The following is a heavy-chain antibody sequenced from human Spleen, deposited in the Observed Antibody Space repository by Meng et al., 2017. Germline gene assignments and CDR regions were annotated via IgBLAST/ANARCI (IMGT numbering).Heavy chain of an antibody. CDR3: ARGASGDYKFVDFDY. Sequence: GQLGVGCRGEGSPVKVSCKVCGGTSSRNAISWGREAPGKGLEWMGGIIPIFGTANYAQKFQGRVTITADESTSTAYMELSSLRSEDTAVYYCARGASGDYKFVDFDYWGQGTLVTSPQ. J-gene: IGHJ4*02. V-gene: IGHV1-69*01. CDR2: IIPIFGTA. D-gene: IGHD4-17*01. CDR1: GGTSSRNA.